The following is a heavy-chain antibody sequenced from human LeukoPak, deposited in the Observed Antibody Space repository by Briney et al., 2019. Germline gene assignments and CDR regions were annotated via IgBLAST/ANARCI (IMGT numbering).Heavy chain of an antibody. J-gene: IGHJ4*02. D-gene: IGHD3-3*01. Sequence: SCKVSGYTLTELSMHWVRHAPGQGLVWVSRIKGDGISTNYADSVKGRFTISRDIAKNTLYLQMNSLRAEDTGVYYCAKDHYWSIDYWGRGTLVTVSS. CDR2: IKGDGIST. CDR3: AKDHYWSIDY. CDR1: GYTLTELS. V-gene: IGHV3-74*01.